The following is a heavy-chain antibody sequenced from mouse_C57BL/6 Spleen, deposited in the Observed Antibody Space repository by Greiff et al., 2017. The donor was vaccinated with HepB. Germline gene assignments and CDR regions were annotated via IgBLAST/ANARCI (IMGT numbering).Heavy chain of an antibody. J-gene: IGHJ4*01. CDR1: GFTFSDYY. D-gene: IGHD2-1*01. Sequence: EVQLVESGGGLVQPGGSLKLSCAASGFTFSDYYMYWVRQTPEKRLEWVAYISNGGGSTYYPDTVKGRFTISRDNAKNTLYLQMSRLKSEDTAMYYCARHWGNYGAMDYWGQGTSVTVSS. CDR2: ISNGGGST. CDR3: ARHWGNYGAMDY. V-gene: IGHV5-12*01.